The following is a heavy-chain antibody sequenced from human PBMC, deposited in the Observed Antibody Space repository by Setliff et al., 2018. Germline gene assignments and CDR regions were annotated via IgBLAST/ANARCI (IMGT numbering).Heavy chain of an antibody. J-gene: IGHJ6*03. D-gene: IGHD3-3*01. CDR1: GDSISSCRNY. Sequence: SETLSLTCTVSGDSISSCRNYWGWFRQPAGKELEWIGQIYTSWSTNYNPSLKSRVTISLDTSKNQFSLSLTSVTAEDTAVYYCARMSGFQYIDVWDKGTTVTVSS. CDR2: IYTSWST. V-gene: IGHV4-61*09. CDR3: ARMSGFQYIDV.